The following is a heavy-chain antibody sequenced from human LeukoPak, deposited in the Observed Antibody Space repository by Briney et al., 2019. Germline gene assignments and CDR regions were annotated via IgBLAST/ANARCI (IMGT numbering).Heavy chain of an antibody. CDR1: GYTFTGYY. V-gene: IGHV1-2*02. CDR2: INPNSGGT. D-gene: IGHD6-19*01. J-gene: IGHJ3*02. CDR3: AREYSSGWKLDAFDI. Sequence: ASVKVSCNASGYTFTGYYMHWVRQAPGQGLEWMGWINPNSGGTNYARKFQGRVTMTRDTSISTAYMELSRLRSDDTAVYYCAREYSSGWKLDAFDIWGQGTMVTVSS.